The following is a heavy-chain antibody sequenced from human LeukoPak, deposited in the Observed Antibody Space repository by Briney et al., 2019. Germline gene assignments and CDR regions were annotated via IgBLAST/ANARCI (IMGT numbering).Heavy chain of an antibody. D-gene: IGHD3-3*01. CDR2: VHLDGRT. CDR3: AREGGFYRPLDY. CDR1: GGSVTSTNW. J-gene: IGHJ4*02. Sequence: SETLSLTCDVSGGSVTSTNWWTWVRQPPGKGLEWIGEVHLDGRTNYNPSLKSRLIMSVDLTENHISLKLTSVTAADTAVYYCAREGGFYRPLDYSGQGTLVTVSS. V-gene: IGHV4-4*02.